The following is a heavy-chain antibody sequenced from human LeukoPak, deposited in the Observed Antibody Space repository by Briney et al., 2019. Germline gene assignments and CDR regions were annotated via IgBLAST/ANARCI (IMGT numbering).Heavy chain of an antibody. Sequence: ASVKVSCKASGYTFTDYYVHWVRQAPGQGLEWMGWINPNSGGTSFAQKFQGRVAMTRDTSITTAYMELSRLRSDDTAVYYCARVGGSSRLGGYWYFDLWGRGTLVTVSS. CDR1: GYTFTDYY. CDR2: INPNSGGT. V-gene: IGHV1-2*02. D-gene: IGHD6-6*01. J-gene: IGHJ2*01. CDR3: ARVGGSSRLGGYWYFDL.